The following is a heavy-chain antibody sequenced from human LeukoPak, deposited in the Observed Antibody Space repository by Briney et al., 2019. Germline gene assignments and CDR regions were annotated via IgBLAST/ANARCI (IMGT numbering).Heavy chain of an antibody. CDR3: ARHDNYGGRYFDY. D-gene: IGHD4-11*01. V-gene: IGHV4-59*08. CDR1: GGSISSYY. CDR2: IYYSGST. Sequence: SETLSLTCTVSGGSISSYYWSWIRQPPGKGLEWIGYIYYSGSTNYNPSLKSRVTISVDTSKNQFSLKLSSVTAADTAVYYCARHDNYGGRYFDYWGQGTLVTVSS. J-gene: IGHJ4*02.